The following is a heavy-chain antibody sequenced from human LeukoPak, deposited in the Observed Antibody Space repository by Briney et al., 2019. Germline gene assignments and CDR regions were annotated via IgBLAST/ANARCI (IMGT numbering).Heavy chain of an antibody. CDR3: ARGFSYNHFDY. CDR1: GFTFRTYW. CDR2: INSDGSTT. Sequence: GGSLRLSCAASGFTFRTYWMHWVRHAPGKGVVWVSHINSDGSTTNYADSVKGRFTISRDNAKNTLSLQMNSLRVDDTAVYYCARGFSYNHFDYWGQGTRVTVSS. V-gene: IGHV3-74*01. J-gene: IGHJ4*02. D-gene: IGHD5-24*01.